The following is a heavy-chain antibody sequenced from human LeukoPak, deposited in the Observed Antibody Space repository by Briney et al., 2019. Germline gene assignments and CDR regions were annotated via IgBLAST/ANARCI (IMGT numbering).Heavy chain of an antibody. CDR3: ARGDKDYGDYAAYYYMDV. CDR1: GGSISTITYY. Sequence: SETLSLTCTVSGGSISTITYYWSWIRQPPGKGLEWIGYIYYSGSTNYNPSLKSRVTISVDTSKNQFSLKLSSVTAADTAVYYCARGDKDYGDYAAYYYMDVWGKGTTVTVSS. CDR2: IYYSGST. V-gene: IGHV4-61*01. J-gene: IGHJ6*03. D-gene: IGHD4-17*01.